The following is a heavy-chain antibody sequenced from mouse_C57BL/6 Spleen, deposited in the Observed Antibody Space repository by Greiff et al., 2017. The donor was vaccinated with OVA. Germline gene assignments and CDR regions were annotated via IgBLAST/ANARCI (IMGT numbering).Heavy chain of an antibody. Sequence: VQLQQSGAELVRPGTSVKVSCKASGYAFTNYLIEWVKQRPGQGLEWIGVINPGSGGTNYNEKFKGKATLTADKSSSTAYMQLSSLTSEDSAVYVCARAESDSFAYWGQGTLVTVSA. D-gene: IGHD1-3*01. CDR2: INPGSGGT. CDR3: ARAESDSFAY. J-gene: IGHJ3*01. CDR1: GYAFTNYL. V-gene: IGHV1-54*01.